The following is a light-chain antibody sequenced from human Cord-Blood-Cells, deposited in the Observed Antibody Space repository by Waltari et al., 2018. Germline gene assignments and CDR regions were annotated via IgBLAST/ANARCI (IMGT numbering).Light chain of an antibody. CDR1: QSVSSY. CDR3: QQYNNWPPYT. CDR2: DAS. Sequence: EIVLTQSPATLSLSPGAIATLSCRASQSVSSYLAWYQQKPGQAPRLLIYDASNRATGIPARFSGSGSGTEFTLTISSLQSEDFAVYYCQQYNNWPPYTFGQGTKLEIK. V-gene: IGKV3-11*01. J-gene: IGKJ2*01.